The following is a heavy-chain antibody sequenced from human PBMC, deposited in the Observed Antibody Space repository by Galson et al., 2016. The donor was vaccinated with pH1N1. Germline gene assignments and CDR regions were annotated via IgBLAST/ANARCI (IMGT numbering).Heavy chain of an antibody. CDR3: ARRGIGEFLYYFDS. CDR2: IYYSGST. V-gene: IGHV4-39*01. J-gene: IGHJ4*02. Sequence: LSLTCTVSGGSIGSSSYYWDWIRQPPGKGLEWIGSIYYSGSTYYNPSLKSRVTISVDTSRNQFSLKLSSVTAADTAVYYCARRGIGEFLYYFDSWGQGTLVTVSS. D-gene: IGHD3-10*01. CDR1: GGSIGSSSYY.